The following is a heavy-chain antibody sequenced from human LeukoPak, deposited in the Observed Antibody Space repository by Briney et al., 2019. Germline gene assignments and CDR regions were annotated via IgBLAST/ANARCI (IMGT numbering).Heavy chain of an antibody. CDR2: IKQHGSEK. CDR3: TTDQRNRGVTPYYYMDV. CDR1: GFTFSSYW. J-gene: IGHJ6*03. V-gene: IGHV3-7*01. Sequence: GGSLRLSCAASGFTFSSYWMSWVRQAPGKGLEWVANIKQHGSEKYYVDSVKGRFTISRDISKNTLYLQMNSLRPEDTAVYYCTTDQRNRGVTPYYYMDVWGKGTMVIVSS. D-gene: IGHD3-10*01.